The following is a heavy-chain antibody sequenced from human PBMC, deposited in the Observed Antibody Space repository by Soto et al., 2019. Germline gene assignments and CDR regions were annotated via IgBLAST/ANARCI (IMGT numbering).Heavy chain of an antibody. V-gene: IGHV3-23*01. CDR1: GFTFNRYA. CDR2: ISGSGGRI. J-gene: IGHJ4*02. Sequence: GGSLRLSCTASGFTFNRYAMSWGRQAPGKGMEWVLVISGSGGRIYYAESVKGRFTSSRDNSKNMLYLQMNSLRVEDTAVYYCSKVRCSGRSCDSWDSSGQGTPVTVSS. D-gene: IGHD2-15*01. CDR3: SKVRCSGRSCDSWDS.